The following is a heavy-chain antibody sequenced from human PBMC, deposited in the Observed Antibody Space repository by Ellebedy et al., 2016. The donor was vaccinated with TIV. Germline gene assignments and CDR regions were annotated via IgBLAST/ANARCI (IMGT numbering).Heavy chain of an antibody. D-gene: IGHD5-18*01. CDR3: ARDDGGYSYGTVDY. CDR2: MNPNSGNT. J-gene: IGHJ4*02. V-gene: IGHV1-8*03. CDR1: GYTFTSYD. Sequence: AASVKVSCKASGYTFTSYDINWVRQATGQELEWMGWMNPNSGNTGYAQKFQGRVTITRNTSMSTAYMELSSLRSEDTAVYYCARDDGGYSYGTVDYWGQGTLVTVSS.